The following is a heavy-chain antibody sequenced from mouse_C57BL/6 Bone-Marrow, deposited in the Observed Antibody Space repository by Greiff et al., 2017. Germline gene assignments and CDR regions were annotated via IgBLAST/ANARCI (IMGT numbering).Heavy chain of an antibody. D-gene: IGHD2-3*01. CDR2: IDPEIGDT. Sequence: VQLQQSGAELVRPGASVKLSCTASGFNIKDDYIHWVKQRPEPGLEWIGWIDPEIGDTEYASKFPGKATITSDTTSNTASLRLSGLTSEDTAVYYCSSFDGNYFDFWGQGTPLTVAS. J-gene: IGHJ2*01. CDR1: GFNIKDDY. V-gene: IGHV14-4*01. CDR3: SSFDGNYFDF.